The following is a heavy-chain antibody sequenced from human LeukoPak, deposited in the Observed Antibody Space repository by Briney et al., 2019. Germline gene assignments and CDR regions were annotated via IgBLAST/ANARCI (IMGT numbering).Heavy chain of an antibody. V-gene: IGHV5-51*01. CDR2: IYPGDSDT. J-gene: IGHJ5*02. D-gene: IGHD6-13*01. CDR1: GYSFTSYW. CDR3: ARHTPPLIAAAGLSRDWFDP. Sequence: GESLKISCKGSGYSFTSYWIGWVRQMPGKGLEWMGIIYPGDSDTRYSPSFQGQVTISADKSISTAYLQWSSLKASDTAMYYCARHTPPLIAAAGLSRDWFDPWGQGTLVTVSS.